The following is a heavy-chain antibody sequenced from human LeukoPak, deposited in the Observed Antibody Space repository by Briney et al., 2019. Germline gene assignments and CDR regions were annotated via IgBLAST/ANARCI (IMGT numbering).Heavy chain of an antibody. V-gene: IGHV3-33*01. CDR3: AREADCSGGSCYRGAFDI. CDR2: IRYDGSNN. J-gene: IGHJ3*02. D-gene: IGHD2-15*01. CDR1: GFTFSQYA. Sequence: GGSLRLSCAASGFTFSQYAMHWVRQAPRKGLEWVAAIRYDGSNNYYEDSVRGRFTISRDNSKNTLYLQMNSLRAEDTAVYYCAREADCSGGSCYRGAFDIWGQGTMVTVSS.